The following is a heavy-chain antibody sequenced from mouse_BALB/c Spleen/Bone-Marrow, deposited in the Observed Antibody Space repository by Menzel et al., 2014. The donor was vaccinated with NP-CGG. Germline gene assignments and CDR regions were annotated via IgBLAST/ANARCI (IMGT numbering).Heavy chain of an antibody. Sequence: EVKLVESGPGLMKPSQSLSLTCTVTGYSITSAYAWNWIRQFPGDKLEWMGYITSSGHTSYNPPLKSRISITRDTSKNQFFLQLNSVTTEDTATYFCARSGNFFDYWGQGTTLTVSS. CDR1: GYSITSAYA. J-gene: IGHJ2*01. V-gene: IGHV3-2*02. CDR3: ARSGNFFDY. D-gene: IGHD3-1*01. CDR2: ITSSGHT.